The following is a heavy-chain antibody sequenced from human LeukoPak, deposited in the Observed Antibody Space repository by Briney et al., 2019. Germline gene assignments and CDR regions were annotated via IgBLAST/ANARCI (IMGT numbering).Heavy chain of an antibody. CDR2: IYPGDSDT. CDR3: ARLSVNSGYDRYFDY. CDR1: GYSFTSYW. D-gene: IGHD5-12*01. J-gene: IGHJ4*02. V-gene: IGHV5-51*01. Sequence: GESLKISCKGSGYSFTSYWLGWVRQMPGKGLEWMGIIYPGDSDTRYSPSFQGQVTISADKSISTAYLQWSSLKASDTAMYYCARLSVNSGYDRYFDYWGQGTLVTVSS.